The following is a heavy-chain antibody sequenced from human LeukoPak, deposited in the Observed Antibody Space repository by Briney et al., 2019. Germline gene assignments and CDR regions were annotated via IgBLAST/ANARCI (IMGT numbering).Heavy chain of an antibody. D-gene: IGHD2-2*01. V-gene: IGHV3-23*01. J-gene: IGHJ4*02. CDR3: AKEGTFVVVPAATYDY. Sequence: GGSLRLSCAASGFTFSSYAMSWVRQAPGKGLEWVPAISSSGGSTYYADSVKGRFTISRDNSKNTLYLQMNSLRAEDTAVYYCAKEGTFVVVPAATYDYWGQGTLVTVSS. CDR1: GFTFSSYA. CDR2: ISSSGGST.